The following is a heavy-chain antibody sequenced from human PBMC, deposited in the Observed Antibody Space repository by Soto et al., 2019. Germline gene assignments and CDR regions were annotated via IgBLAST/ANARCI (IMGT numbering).Heavy chain of an antibody. CDR3: ARSAIVVVVAANDY. D-gene: IGHD2-15*01. CDR1: GFTFSDYY. V-gene: IGHV3-11*01. J-gene: IGHJ4*02. CDR2: ISSSGSTI. Sequence: GGSLRLSCAASGFTFSDYYMSWIRQAPGKGLEWVSYISSSGSTIYYADSVKGRFTISRDNAKNSLYLQMNSLRAEDTAVYYCARSAIVVVVAANDYWGQGTLVTVSS.